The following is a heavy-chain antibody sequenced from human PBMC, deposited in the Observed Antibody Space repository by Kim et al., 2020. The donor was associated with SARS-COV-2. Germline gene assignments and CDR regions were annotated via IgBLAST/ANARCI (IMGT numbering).Heavy chain of an antibody. V-gene: IGHV1-2*04. J-gene: IGHJ4*02. CDR1: GYTFTGYY. CDR3: ARDNSSSWDLDY. CDR2: INPNSGGT. Sequence: ASVKVSCKASGYTFTGYYMHWVRQAPGQGLEWMGWINPNSGGTNYAQKFQGWVTMTRDTSISTAYMELSRLRSDDTAVYYCARDNSSSWDLDYWGQGTLVTVSS. D-gene: IGHD6-13*01.